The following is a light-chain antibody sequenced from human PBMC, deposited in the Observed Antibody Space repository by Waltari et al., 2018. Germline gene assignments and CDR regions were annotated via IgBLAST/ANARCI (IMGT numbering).Light chain of an antibody. V-gene: IGKV3-20*01. CDR3: QHYVRLPAT. CDR2: GAS. CDR1: QSVSRN. J-gene: IGKJ1*01. Sequence: ELVLTQSPGTLSLSPGERATPPCRASQSVSRNLAWYQQKPGQAPKLLIYGASIRATGIPDRFTGSGSGTDFSLTISSLEPEDFAIYFCQHYVRLPATFGQGTKVEIK.